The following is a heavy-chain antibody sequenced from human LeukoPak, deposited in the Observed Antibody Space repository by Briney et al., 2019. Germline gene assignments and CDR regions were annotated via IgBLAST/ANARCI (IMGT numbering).Heavy chain of an antibody. CDR3: AKANQQWLVLSPPDY. CDR1: GFTFDDYA. D-gene: IGHD6-19*01. CDR2: ISWNSGSI. J-gene: IGHJ4*02. V-gene: IGHV3-9*01. Sequence: PGGSLRLSCAASGFTFDDYAMHWVRQAPGKGLEWVSGISWNSGSIGYADSVKGRFTISRDNAKNSLHLQMNSLRAEDTALYYCAKANQQWLVLSPPDYWGQGTLVTVSS.